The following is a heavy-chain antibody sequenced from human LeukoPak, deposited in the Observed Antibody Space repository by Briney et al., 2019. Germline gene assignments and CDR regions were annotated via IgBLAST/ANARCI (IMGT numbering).Heavy chain of an antibody. J-gene: IGHJ4*02. CDR2: ISWNSGSI. CDR1: GFTFDDYA. V-gene: IGHV3-9*01. D-gene: IGHD5-18*01. Sequence: GGSLRLSCAASGFTFDDYAMHWVRQAPGKGLEWVSGISWNSGSIGYADSVKGRFTISRGNAKNSLYLQMNSLRAEDTALYYCAKDIRGYSYGYYDYWGQGTLVTVSS. CDR3: AKDIRGYSYGYYDY.